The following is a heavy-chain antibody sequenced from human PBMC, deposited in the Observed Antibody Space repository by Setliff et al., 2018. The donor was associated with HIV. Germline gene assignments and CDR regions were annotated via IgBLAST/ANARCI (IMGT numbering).Heavy chain of an antibody. J-gene: IGHJ1*01. Sequence: GESLKISCTTSGFTFDDYAMSWVRQAPGKGLEWVGFIGTKTYGATTEYAASVKGRFTISRDDSESIAYLQMSSLKTEDTAVYYCTSEGHSFWSYFQHWGQGTLVTVSS. CDR1: GFTFDDYA. V-gene: IGHV3-49*04. CDR3: TSEGHSFWSYFQH. D-gene: IGHD2-8*02. CDR2: IGTKTYGATT.